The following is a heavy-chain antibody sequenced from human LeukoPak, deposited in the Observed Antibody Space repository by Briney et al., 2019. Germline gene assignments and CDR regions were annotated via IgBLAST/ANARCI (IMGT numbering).Heavy chain of an antibody. V-gene: IGHV3-7*03. Sequence: PGGSLRLSCAASAGFTFSDNWMNWVRQAPGKGLEWVAIISQDGREKLYVDSVKGRFTISRDNAKSSLYLQINSLRAEDTAVYYCVGGIGWQPDYWGQGTLVTVSS. CDR3: VGGIGWQPDY. CDR1: AGFTFSDNW. CDR2: ISQDGREK. D-gene: IGHD6-19*01. J-gene: IGHJ4*02.